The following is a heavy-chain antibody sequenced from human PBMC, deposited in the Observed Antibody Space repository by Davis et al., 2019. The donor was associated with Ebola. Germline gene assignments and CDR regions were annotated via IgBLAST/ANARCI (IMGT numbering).Heavy chain of an antibody. J-gene: IGHJ4*02. Sequence: GESLKISCAASGFTFSSYWMHWVRQAPGKGLVWVSRINSDGSSTSYADSVKGRFTISRDNAKNTLYLQMNSLRAEDTAVYYCTTDSRQWELADYWGQGTLVTVSS. V-gene: IGHV3-74*01. D-gene: IGHD1-26*01. CDR3: TTDSRQWELADY. CDR2: INSDGSST. CDR1: GFTFSSYW.